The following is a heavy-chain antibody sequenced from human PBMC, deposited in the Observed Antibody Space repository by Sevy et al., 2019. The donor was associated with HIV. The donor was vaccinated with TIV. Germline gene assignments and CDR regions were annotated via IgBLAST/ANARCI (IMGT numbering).Heavy chain of an antibody. D-gene: IGHD3-16*01. Sequence: ASVKVSCKTFGYTFKTYGISWVRQAPGQGLEWMGWISAYSGDTNFAQKFQGRVTMTTDTSTSTAYMELSSLRSDDTAVYFCARDKPQGVEIIPGSMWGGVDYWGQGTVVTVSS. CDR1: GYTFKTYG. J-gene: IGHJ4*02. CDR2: ISAYSGDT. CDR3: ARDKPQGVEIIPGSMWGGVDY. V-gene: IGHV1-18*01.